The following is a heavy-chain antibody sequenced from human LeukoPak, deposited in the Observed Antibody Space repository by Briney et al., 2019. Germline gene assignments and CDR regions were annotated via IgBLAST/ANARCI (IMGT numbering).Heavy chain of an antibody. J-gene: IGHJ3*02. CDR3: ARDPPTTTDDAFDI. CDR2: ISAYNGNT. Sequence: ASVKGSCKASGYTFTSYGISWVRQAPGQGLEWMGWISAYNGNTNYAQKLQGRVTMTTDTSTSTAYMELRSLRSDDTAVYYCARDPPTTTDDAFDIWGQGTMVTVSS. D-gene: IGHD1-1*01. CDR1: GYTFTSYG. V-gene: IGHV1-18*01.